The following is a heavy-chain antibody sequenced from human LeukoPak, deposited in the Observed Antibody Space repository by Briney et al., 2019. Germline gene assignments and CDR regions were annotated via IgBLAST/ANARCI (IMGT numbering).Heavy chain of an antibody. J-gene: IGHJ4*02. Sequence: TGGSLRLSCAASGFPFSDYYMSWIRQAPGKGLEWISYISTGSNTIYYADSVKGRFSISRDNSKNSLYLQMNSLRAEDTAVYYCAKVGSIAVAGTKIDYWGQGTLVTVSS. CDR3: AKVGSIAVAGTKIDY. CDR2: ISTGSNTI. D-gene: IGHD6-19*01. V-gene: IGHV3-11*01. CDR1: GFPFSDYY.